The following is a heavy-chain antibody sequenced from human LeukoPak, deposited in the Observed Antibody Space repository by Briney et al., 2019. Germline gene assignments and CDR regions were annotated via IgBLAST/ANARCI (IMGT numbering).Heavy chain of an antibody. CDR3: TTDGDYGSGSPDY. D-gene: IGHD3-10*01. J-gene: IGHJ4*02. V-gene: IGHV3-15*01. CDR2: IKSKTDGGTT. CDR1: GFTFSNAW. Sequence: GGSLRLSCAASGFTFSNAWMSWVRQASGKGLEWVGRIKSKTDGGTTDYAAPVKGRFTISRDDSKNTLYLQMNSLKTEDTAVYYCTTDGDYGSGSPDYWGQGTLVTVSS.